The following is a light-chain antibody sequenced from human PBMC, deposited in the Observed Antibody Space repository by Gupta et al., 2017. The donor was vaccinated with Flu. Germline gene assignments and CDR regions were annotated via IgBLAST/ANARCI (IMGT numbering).Light chain of an antibody. CDR1: QDIRNY. Sequence: PSSLSASVGDRVTITCQASQDIRNYLNWYQQKPGKAPKLLIYDASNLETGVPSRFSGSGSGTDFTFTISSLQPEDIATYYCQQYDNLPWTFGQGTKVAIK. CDR3: QQYDNLPWT. V-gene: IGKV1-33*01. J-gene: IGKJ1*01. CDR2: DAS.